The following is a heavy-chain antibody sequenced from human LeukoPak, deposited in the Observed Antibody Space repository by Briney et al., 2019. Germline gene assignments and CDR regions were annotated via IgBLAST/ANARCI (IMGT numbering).Heavy chain of an antibody. V-gene: IGHV4-59*08. Sequence: SETLSLTCTVSGGSISSYYWSWIRQPPGKGLGWIVYIYYSGSTNYNPSLKSRVTISVDTSKNQFSLKLSSVTAADTAVYYCARFIAVAGTVFDYWGQGTLVTVSS. CDR3: ARFIAVAGTVFDY. J-gene: IGHJ4*02. CDR2: IYYSGST. D-gene: IGHD6-19*01. CDR1: GGSISSYY.